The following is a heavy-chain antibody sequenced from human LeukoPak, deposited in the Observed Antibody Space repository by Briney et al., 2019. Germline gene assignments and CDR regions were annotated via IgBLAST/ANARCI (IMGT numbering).Heavy chain of an antibody. J-gene: IGHJ4*02. V-gene: IGHV4-39*01. CDR2: IYYGGST. CDR3: TRLLKYSGSYYCDY. Sequence: PSETLSLTCTVSGGSISSNRHYWGWIRQPPGKGLGWIGNIYYGGSTYYNPSLKSRVTISVDTSKNQFSLELSSVTAADTAVYYCTRLLKYSGSYYCDYWGQGSLVTVSS. CDR1: GGSISSNRHY. D-gene: IGHD1-26*01.